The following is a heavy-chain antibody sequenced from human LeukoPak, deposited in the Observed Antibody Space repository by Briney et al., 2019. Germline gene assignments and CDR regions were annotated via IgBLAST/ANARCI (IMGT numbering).Heavy chain of an antibody. D-gene: IGHD1-26*01. Sequence: ASVKASCKASGYTFTSYYMHWVRQAPGQGLEWMGIINPSGGSTSYAQKFQGRVTMTRDTSTSTVYMELSSLRSEDTAVYYCASSTRIVGATQILDFDYWGQGTLVTVSS. CDR1: GYTFTSYY. J-gene: IGHJ4*02. CDR2: INPSGGST. CDR3: ASSTRIVGATQILDFDY. V-gene: IGHV1-46*01.